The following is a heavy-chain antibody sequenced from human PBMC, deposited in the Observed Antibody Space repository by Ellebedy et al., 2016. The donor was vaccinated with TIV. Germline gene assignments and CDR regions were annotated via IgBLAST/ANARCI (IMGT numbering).Heavy chain of an antibody. CDR3: ARASFYDVDLSGWYFDI. J-gene: IGHJ2*01. CDR1: GFTFSTNY. V-gene: IGHV3-66*01. CDR2: ISSAGST. Sequence: GESLKISCATSGFTFSTNYMNWVRQAPGKGLEWVSIISSAGSTYYADSVKGRFTISKDNSKNTLNLQMTSLRAEDTAVYYCARASFYDVDLSGWYFDIWGRGTLVTVSS. D-gene: IGHD3-10*02.